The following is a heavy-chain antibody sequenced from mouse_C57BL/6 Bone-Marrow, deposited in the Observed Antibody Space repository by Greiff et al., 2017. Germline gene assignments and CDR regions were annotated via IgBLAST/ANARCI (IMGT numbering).Heavy chain of an antibody. Sequence: QVQLKESGSELRSPGSSVKLSCKDFDSEVFPIAYMSWVRQKPGHGFEWIGGILPSIGRTIYGEKFEDKATLDADTLSNTAYLELNSLTSEDSAIYYCARGGYGSRVDFDVWGTGTTVTVSS. CDR3: ARGGYGSRVDFDV. CDR1: DSEVFPIAY. D-gene: IGHD1-1*01. CDR2: ILPSIGRT. J-gene: IGHJ1*03. V-gene: IGHV15-2*01.